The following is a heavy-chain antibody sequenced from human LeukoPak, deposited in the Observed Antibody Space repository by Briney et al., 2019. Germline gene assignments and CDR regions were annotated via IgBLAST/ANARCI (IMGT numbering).Heavy chain of an antibody. CDR1: GYTFSNYG. J-gene: IGHJ5*02. CDR2: ISGYNGHT. CDR3: ARTGFWFDP. Sequence: ASVKVSCKASGYTFSNYGITWVRQAPGQGLEWMGWISGYNGHTKYAQKLQGRVTMTTDTSTSTAYMELRSLRSDDTAVYYCARTGFWFDPWGQGTLVTVSS. V-gene: IGHV1-18*01.